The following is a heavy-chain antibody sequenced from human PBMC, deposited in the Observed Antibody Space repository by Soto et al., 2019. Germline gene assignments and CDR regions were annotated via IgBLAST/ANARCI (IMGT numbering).Heavy chain of an antibody. Sequence: QVQLVQSGAEVKKPGASVKVSCKASGYTFTSYDINWVRQATGQGLEWMGWMNPNSGNTGYAQKCQGRVTMARSTSKITAYMELSSLRSEDTAVYYCARGRPRITMVRGFSKDYWGQGTLVTGSS. CDR1: GYTFTSYD. CDR3: ARGRPRITMVRGFSKDY. CDR2: MNPNSGNT. D-gene: IGHD3-10*01. J-gene: IGHJ4*02. V-gene: IGHV1-8*01.